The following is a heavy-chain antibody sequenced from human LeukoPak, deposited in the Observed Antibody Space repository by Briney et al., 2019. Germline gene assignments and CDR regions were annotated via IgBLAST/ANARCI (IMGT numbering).Heavy chain of an antibody. D-gene: IGHD6-13*01. CDR3: ARELRSSSWYRIKSFDG. CDR2: INLSGGST. Sequence: ASVKVSCTASEYTFTNYYIHWVRQPPGQGLEWVGVINLSGGSTSYAQNFQGRVTMTRDTSTSTVYMELSSRRSEDTAMYYCARELRSSSWYRIKSFDGWGQGSLVTVSS. V-gene: IGHV1-46*01. J-gene: IGHJ4*02. CDR1: EYTFTNYY.